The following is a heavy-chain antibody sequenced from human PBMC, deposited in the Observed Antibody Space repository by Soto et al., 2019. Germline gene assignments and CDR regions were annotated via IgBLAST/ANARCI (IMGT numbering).Heavy chain of an antibody. D-gene: IGHD3-16*01. Sequence: QITLKESGPTLVKPTQTLTLTCTFSGFSLSTSGVGVGWIRQPPGKALEWLALIYWNDDKRYSPSLKSRLTSTKDTSNNQGVLTMTNMDPVDTATYYCAHSLGLPYFDYWGQGTLVTVSS. CDR2: IYWNDDK. CDR1: GFSLSTSGVG. CDR3: AHSLGLPYFDY. J-gene: IGHJ4*02. V-gene: IGHV2-5*01.